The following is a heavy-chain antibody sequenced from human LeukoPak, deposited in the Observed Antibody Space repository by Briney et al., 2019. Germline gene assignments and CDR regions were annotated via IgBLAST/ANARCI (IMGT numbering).Heavy chain of an antibody. Sequence: GGSLRLSCAASGFTFSSYGMSWVRQAPGKGLEWVSAISGSGGSTYYADSVKGRFTISRDNSKNTLYLQMNSLRAEDVAVYYCGRTLDYGDYDGFDYWGQGTLVTVSS. CDR2: ISGSGGST. D-gene: IGHD4-17*01. CDR1: GFTFSSYG. J-gene: IGHJ4*02. CDR3: GRTLDYGDYDGFDY. V-gene: IGHV3-23*01.